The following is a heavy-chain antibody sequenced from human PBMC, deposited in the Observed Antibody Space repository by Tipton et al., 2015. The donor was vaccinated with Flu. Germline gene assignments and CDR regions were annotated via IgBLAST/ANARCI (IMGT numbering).Heavy chain of an antibody. J-gene: IGHJ4*02. CDR2: TFHSGNT. D-gene: IGHD3-10*02. CDR1: GDSIRSSNYY. V-gene: IGHV4-39*01. Sequence: GLVKPSETLSLICGVSGDSIRSSNYYWGWIRQPPGKGLEWIGNTFHSGNTYLNPSLKSRVTISVDTSKNQFSLRLSSVTAADTAVYYCARHTGDSVRGVIDYWGQGTLVTVSS. CDR3: ARHTGDSVRGVIDY.